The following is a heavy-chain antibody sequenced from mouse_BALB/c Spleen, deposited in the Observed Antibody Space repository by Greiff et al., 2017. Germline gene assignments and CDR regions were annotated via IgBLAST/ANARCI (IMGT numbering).Heavy chain of an antibody. CDR2: IWAGGST. J-gene: IGHJ4*01. CDR1: GFSLTSYG. D-gene: IGHD2-14*01. V-gene: IGHV2-9*02. Sequence: QVQLKESGPGLVAPSQSLSITCTVSGFSLTSYGVHWVRQPPGKGLEWLGVIWAGGSTNYNSALMSRLSISKDNSKSQVFLKMNSLQTDDTAMYYCARDDGYGGAMDYWGQGTSVTVSS. CDR3: ARDDGYGGAMDY.